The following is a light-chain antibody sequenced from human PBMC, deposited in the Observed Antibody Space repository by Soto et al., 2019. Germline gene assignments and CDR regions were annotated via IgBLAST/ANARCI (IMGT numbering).Light chain of an antibody. CDR1: QSVGNN. CDR2: GSS. Sequence: EIVLTQSPATLSVSPGDRIFLSCRASQSVGNNLAWYPQKPGQAPRLLISGSSNRATGFPARVSGSRSGTDFTLIITSLQSEDFAVYYCQQYNDWPITFGQGTRLELK. CDR3: QQYNDWPIT. V-gene: IGKV3-15*01. J-gene: IGKJ5*01.